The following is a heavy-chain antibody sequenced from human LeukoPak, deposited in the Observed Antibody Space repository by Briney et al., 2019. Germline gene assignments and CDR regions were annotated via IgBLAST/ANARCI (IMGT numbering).Heavy chain of an antibody. V-gene: IGHV3-23*01. CDR2: ISGSGGTT. CDR3: AKPYYTDSSVYYGFDY. J-gene: IGHJ4*02. D-gene: IGHD3-22*01. Sequence: GGSLRLSCAASGFTFSSYAMTWVRQAPGKGLEWVSAISGSGGTTYYADSVKGRFTISRDNSKNTLYLQMNSLRAEDTAVYFCAKPYYTDSSVYYGFDYWGQGTLVTVSS. CDR1: GFTFSSYA.